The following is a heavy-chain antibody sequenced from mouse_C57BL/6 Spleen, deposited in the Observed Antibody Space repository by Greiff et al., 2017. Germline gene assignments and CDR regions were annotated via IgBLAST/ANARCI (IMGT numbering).Heavy chain of an antibody. CDR1: GYTFTSYW. CDR2: IDPSDSET. V-gene: IGHV1-52*01. D-gene: IGHD1-1*01. CDR3: ARRGYGSSSSWFAY. Sequence: VQLQQPGAELVRPGSSVKLSCKASGYTFTSYWMHWVKQRPIQGLEWIGNIDPSDSETHYNQKFKDKATLTVDKSSSTAYMQLSSLTSADSAVYYCARRGYGSSSSWFAYWGQGTLVTVSA. J-gene: IGHJ3*01.